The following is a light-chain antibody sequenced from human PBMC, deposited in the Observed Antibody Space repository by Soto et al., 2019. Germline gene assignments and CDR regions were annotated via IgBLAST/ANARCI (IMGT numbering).Light chain of an antibody. V-gene: IGKV1-27*01. CDR1: QGISNY. Sequence: DIQMTQSPSSLSASVGDRVTITCRASQGISNYLAWYQQKPGKVPKLLIYAASTLQSGVPSRFSGSGSGTDFTITIISLHPEDVATYYCQKYNSAPRTFGQGTKVEIK. CDR3: QKYNSAPRT. CDR2: AAS. J-gene: IGKJ1*01.